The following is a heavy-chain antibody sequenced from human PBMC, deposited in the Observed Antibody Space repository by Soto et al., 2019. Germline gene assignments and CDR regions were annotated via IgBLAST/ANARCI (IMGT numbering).Heavy chain of an antibody. D-gene: IGHD2-8*01. J-gene: IGHJ4*02. CDR1: GFTFSSYT. CDR3: AKRGVYKHDY. CDR2: ISGSGGNT. V-gene: IGHV3-23*01. Sequence: QPGGSLRLSCIASGFTFSSYTMNWVRQAPGKGLECVSSISGSGGNTYYADSVKGRFTISRDNSKNTLFLQMNSLRVDDTAVYYCAKRGVYKHDYWGKGTRVTGSS.